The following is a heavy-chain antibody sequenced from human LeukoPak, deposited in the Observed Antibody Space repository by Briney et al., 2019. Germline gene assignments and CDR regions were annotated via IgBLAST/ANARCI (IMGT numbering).Heavy chain of an antibody. CDR3: AREAAVAGPSYYYYYYYMDV. J-gene: IGHJ6*03. V-gene: IGHV3-48*03. D-gene: IGHD6-19*01. CDR2: ISSSGSTI. Sequence: GGSLRLSCAASGFTFSRYAMNWVRQAPGEGLGWVSYISSSGSTIYYADSVKGRFTISRDNAKNSLYLQMNSLRAEDTAVYYCAREAAVAGPSYYYYYYYMDVWGKGTTVTISS. CDR1: GFTFSRYA.